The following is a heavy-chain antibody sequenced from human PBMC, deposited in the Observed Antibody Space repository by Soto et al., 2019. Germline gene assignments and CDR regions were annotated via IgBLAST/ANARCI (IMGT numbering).Heavy chain of an antibody. D-gene: IGHD6-25*01. CDR1: GGSFSGYY. Sequence: SETLSLTCAVYGGSFSGYYWSWIRQPPGKGLEWIGEINHSGSTNYNPSLKSRVTISVDTSKNQFSLKLSSVTAADTAVYYCARGDRQRGQTRKFDPWGQGTLVTVSS. CDR2: INHSGST. CDR3: ARGDRQRGQTRKFDP. J-gene: IGHJ5*02. V-gene: IGHV4-34*01.